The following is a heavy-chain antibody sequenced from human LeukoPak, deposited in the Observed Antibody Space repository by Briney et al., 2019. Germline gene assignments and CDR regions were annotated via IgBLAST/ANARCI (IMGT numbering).Heavy chain of an antibody. CDR2: IFPGDSDT. V-gene: IGHV5-51*01. CDR1: GYSFSNYW. Sequence: GESLKISCKGSGYSFSNYWIGWVRQMPGKGLEWMGIIFPGDSDTRYSPSFQGQVTISADKSINTAYLHWRSLKASDTAMYYCARLSMIDTFDIWGPGTVVTVSS. CDR3: ARLSMIDTFDI. J-gene: IGHJ3*02. D-gene: IGHD3-22*01.